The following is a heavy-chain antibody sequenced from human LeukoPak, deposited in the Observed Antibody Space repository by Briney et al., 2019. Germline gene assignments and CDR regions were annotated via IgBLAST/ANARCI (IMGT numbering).Heavy chain of an antibody. CDR1: GGSISSDGYY. Sequence: PSETLSLTCTVSGGSISSDGYYWSWIRQHPGKGLEWIGSIYYTGSTYYNPSLKSRATISVDTSKNQFSLKVSSVTAADTAVYYCAREGTAGTNLNWFDSWGQGTLVTVSS. CDR2: IYYTGST. V-gene: IGHV4-31*03. J-gene: IGHJ5*01. D-gene: IGHD1-1*01. CDR3: AREGTAGTNLNWFDS.